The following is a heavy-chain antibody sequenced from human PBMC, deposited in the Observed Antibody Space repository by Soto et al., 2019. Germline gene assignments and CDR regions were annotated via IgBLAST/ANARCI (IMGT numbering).Heavy chain of an antibody. CDR1: GGSISSGGYY. V-gene: IGHV4-31*03. CDR2: IYYSGST. J-gene: IGHJ5*02. Sequence: SETLSLTCTVSGGSISSGGYYWSWIRQHPGKGLEWIGYIYYSGSTYYNPSLKSRVTISVDTSKNQFSLKLSSVTAADTAVYYCARDIFGDSSSWRDNWFDPWGQGTLVTVSS. D-gene: IGHD6-13*01. CDR3: ARDIFGDSSSWRDNWFDP.